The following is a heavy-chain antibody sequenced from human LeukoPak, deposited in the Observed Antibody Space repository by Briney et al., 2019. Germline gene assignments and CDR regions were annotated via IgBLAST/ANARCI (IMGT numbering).Heavy chain of an antibody. D-gene: IGHD2-15*01. J-gene: IGHJ4*02. CDR2: ISGSGDST. CDR1: GFTFSSYS. CDR3: AKAGAVVVVAAKYFDY. Sequence: TGGSLRLSCAASGFTFSSYSMNWVRQAPGKGLEWVSAISGSGDSTYYADSAKGRFTISRDNSKNTLYLQMNSLRAEDTAVYYCAKAGAVVVVAAKYFDYWGQGTLVTVSS. V-gene: IGHV3-23*01.